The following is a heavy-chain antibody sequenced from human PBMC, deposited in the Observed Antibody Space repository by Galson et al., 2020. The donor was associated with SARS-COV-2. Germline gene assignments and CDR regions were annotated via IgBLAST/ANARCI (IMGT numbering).Heavy chain of an antibody. V-gene: IGHV4-59*01. CDR2: TYYSGST. D-gene: IGHD2-15*01. J-gene: IGHJ4*02. CDR1: GGSISSYY. Sequence: SETLSLTCTVSGGSISSYYWSWIRQPPGKGLEWNGYTYYSGSTNYNPSLKSRVTISVDTSKNQFSLKLSSVTAADTAVYYCARSRDGYSPWPFDYWGQGTLVTVSS. CDR3: ARSRDGYSPWPFDY.